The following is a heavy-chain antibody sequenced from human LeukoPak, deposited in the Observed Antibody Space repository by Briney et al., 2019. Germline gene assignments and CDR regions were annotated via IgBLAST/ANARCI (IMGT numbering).Heavy chain of an antibody. Sequence: PGGSLRLSCAASGFTFSSYSMNWVRQAPGKGLQWVASIKTDGSETKYVDSVKGRFTVSRDNAKNSLSLQMNSLRVDDTAVYYCARGSIEDTYYRPFDYWGQGTQVTVS. V-gene: IGHV3-7*04. CDR3: ARGSIEDTYYRPFDY. J-gene: IGHJ4*02. CDR2: IKTDGSET. D-gene: IGHD2/OR15-2a*01. CDR1: GFTFSSYS.